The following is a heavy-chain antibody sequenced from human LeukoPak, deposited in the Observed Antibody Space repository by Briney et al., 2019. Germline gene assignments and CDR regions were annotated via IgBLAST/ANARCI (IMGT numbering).Heavy chain of an antibody. CDR1: GFTFDGYA. D-gene: IGHD5/OR15-5a*01. J-gene: IGHJ5*02. Sequence: GGSLRLSCAASGFTFDGYAMHWVRQAPGKGLEWVSGISWNSGSIDYADSVKGRFTNSRDNAKNSLFLQMNSLRAEDTAVYYCARESTEDRPGSWGQGTLVTVSS. CDR2: ISWNSGSI. V-gene: IGHV3-9*01. CDR3: ARESTEDRPGS.